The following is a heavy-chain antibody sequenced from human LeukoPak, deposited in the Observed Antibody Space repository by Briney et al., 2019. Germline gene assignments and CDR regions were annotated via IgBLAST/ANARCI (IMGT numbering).Heavy chain of an antibody. CDR3: ASRYSSSWYGFDP. J-gene: IGHJ5*02. D-gene: IGHD6-13*01. V-gene: IGHV4-39*07. CDR1: GGSISSSSYY. Sequence: SETLSLTCTVSGGSISSSSYYWGWIRQPPGKGLEWIGSINYSGSTYYNPSLKSRVTISVDTSKNQFSLKLSSVTAADTAVYYCASRYSSSWYGFDPWGQGTLVTVSS. CDR2: INYSGST.